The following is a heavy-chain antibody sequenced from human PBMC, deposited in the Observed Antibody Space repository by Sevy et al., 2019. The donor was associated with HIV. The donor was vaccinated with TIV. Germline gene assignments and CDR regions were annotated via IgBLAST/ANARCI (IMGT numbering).Heavy chain of an antibody. J-gene: IGHJ6*02. Sequence: SETLSLTCAVYGGSFSGYYWSWIRQPPGKGLEWIGEINHSGSTNYNPSLKSRVTISVDTSKNQFSLKLSSVTAADTAVYYCARVRVVAAPLRYYYYYGMDVWGQGTTVTVSS. CDR3: ARVRVVAAPLRYYYYYGMDV. CDR2: INHSGST. CDR1: GGSFSGYY. D-gene: IGHD2-15*01. V-gene: IGHV4-34*01.